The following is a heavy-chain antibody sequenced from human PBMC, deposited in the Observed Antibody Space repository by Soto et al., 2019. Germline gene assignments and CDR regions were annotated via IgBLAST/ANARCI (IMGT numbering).Heavy chain of an antibody. CDR1: GDTFTDYY. D-gene: IGHD2-21*02. CDR2: VNPSGGHT. J-gene: IGHJ4*02. CDR3: ARGGHVVVVTAALDF. V-gene: IGHV1-46*04. Sequence: QVQLVQSGAEVKKPGTSVKVSCKASGDTFTDYYIHWVRQAPGQGLEWMGTVNPSGGHTTYAQHLLGRTTMTRDKSSSTLYMELTSRTSEDTAVYYCARGGHVVVVTAALDFWGQGTLVTVSS.